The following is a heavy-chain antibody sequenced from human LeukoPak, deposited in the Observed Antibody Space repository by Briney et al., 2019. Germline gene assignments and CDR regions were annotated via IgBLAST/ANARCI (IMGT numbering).Heavy chain of an antibody. V-gene: IGHV4-34*01. CDR2: INHSGST. CDR3: ARFYYDSSGYYYVAY. CDR1: GGSFSGYY. J-gene: IGHJ4*02. D-gene: IGHD3-22*01. Sequence: SETLSLTCAVYGGSFSGYYWSWIRQPPGKGLEGIGEINHSGSTNYNPSPKSRVTISVDTSKNQFSLTLSSVTAADTAVYYCARFYYDSSGYYYVAYWGQGTLVTVSS.